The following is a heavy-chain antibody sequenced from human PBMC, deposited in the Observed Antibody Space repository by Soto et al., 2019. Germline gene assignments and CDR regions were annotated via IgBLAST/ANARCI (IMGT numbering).Heavy chain of an antibody. CDR2: ISYDGTNK. CDR1: GFTFSSSG. V-gene: IGHV3-30*18. Sequence: GGSLRLSCAASGFTFSSSGMHWVRQAPGKGLEWVAVISYDGTNKYYADSVKGRFTISRDNSKNTLYLQMNSLRAEDTGVYYCAKEFHTWNHFDYRGQATLVTVSS. CDR3: AKEFHTWNHFDY. J-gene: IGHJ4*02. D-gene: IGHD1-1*01.